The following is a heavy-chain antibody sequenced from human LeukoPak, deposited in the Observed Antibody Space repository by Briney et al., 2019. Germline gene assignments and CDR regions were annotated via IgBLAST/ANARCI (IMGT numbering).Heavy chain of an antibody. Sequence: PSQTLSLTCAISGDSVSSNSAAWNWIRQSPSRGLEWLGRTYYRSKWYNDYAVSVKSRITINPDTSKNQFSLQLNSVTPEDTAVYYCARAGFGSSSCYGSSFDYWGQGTLVTVSS. D-gene: IGHD6-13*01. J-gene: IGHJ4*02. V-gene: IGHV6-1*01. CDR2: TYYRSKWYN. CDR1: GDSVSSNSAA. CDR3: ARAGFGSSSCYGSSFDY.